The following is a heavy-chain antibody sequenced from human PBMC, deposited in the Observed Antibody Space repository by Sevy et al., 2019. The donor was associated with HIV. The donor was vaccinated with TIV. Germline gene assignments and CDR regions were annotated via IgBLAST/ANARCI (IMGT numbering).Heavy chain of an antibody. CDR1: GFTFSGYG. Sequence: GGSLRLSCEASGFTFSGYGMNWVRQAPGKGLEWVSGISANGGGTWYADSVKGRFTISRDNAKNTLYLQMNSLRVDDTAVYFCAKRGAAMVDWGQGTLVTVSS. CDR2: ISANGGGT. J-gene: IGHJ4*02. D-gene: IGHD5-18*01. V-gene: IGHV3-23*01. CDR3: AKRGAAMVD.